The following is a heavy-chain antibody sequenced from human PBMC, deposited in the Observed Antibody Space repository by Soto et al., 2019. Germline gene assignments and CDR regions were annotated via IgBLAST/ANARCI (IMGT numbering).Heavy chain of an antibody. CDR3: SKSSSGPQDFFDS. V-gene: IGHV3-30-3*02. D-gene: IGHD3-3*01. CDR2: TSYDGLST. CDR1: GFTLSSFA. Sequence: PGGSLRLSCVASGFTLSSFAMHWVRQAPGKGLEWVATTSYDGLSTFYGESVSGRFSISRDTSKNTLFLQLNSLKTEDTAVYYCSKSSSGPQDFFDSLERGPQVMLSS. J-gene: IGHJ4*02.